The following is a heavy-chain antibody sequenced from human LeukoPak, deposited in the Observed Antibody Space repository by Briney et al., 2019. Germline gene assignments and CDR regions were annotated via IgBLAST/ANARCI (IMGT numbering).Heavy chain of an antibody. V-gene: IGHV1-8*01. CDR1: GYTFTRYD. J-gene: IGHJ3*02. CDR2: MNPKSGNT. CDR3: AGRYCSSTSCSDEDAFDI. Sequence: ASVKVSCKASGYTFTRYDIDWVRQGTGQGLEWVGWMNPKSGNTGNAQKFQGRVTMTRDTSISTAYMELSSLRSEDTAVYYCAGRYCSSTSCSDEDAFDIWGQGTMVTVSS. D-gene: IGHD2-2*01.